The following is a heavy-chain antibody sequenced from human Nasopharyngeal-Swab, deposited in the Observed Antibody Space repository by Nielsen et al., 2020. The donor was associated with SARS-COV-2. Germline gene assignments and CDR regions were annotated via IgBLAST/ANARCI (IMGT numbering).Heavy chain of an antibody. J-gene: IGHJ6*02. V-gene: IGHV4-4*07. CDR3: ARGSRFTIFGVVPDYYYGMDV. D-gene: IGHD3-3*01. CDR2: IYTSGST. CDR1: GGSISSYY. Sequence: SETLSLTCTVSGGSISSYYWSWIRQPAGKGLEWIGRIYTSGSTNYNPSLKSPFTMSVYTSKNQFSLKLSSVTAADTAVYYCARGSRFTIFGVVPDYYYGMDVWGQGTTVTVSS.